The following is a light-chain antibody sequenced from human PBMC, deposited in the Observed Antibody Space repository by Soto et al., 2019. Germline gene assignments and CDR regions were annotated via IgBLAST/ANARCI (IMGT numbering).Light chain of an antibody. CDR1: QSVYSN. J-gene: IGKJ2*01. CDR2: GAS. Sequence: EIVMTQSPATLSVSPGERATLSCRASQSVYSNLAWYQQKPGQAPRLLIYGASTRATGIPARFSGSGSGTEFTLTISSLQSEDFAVYYCQQYNNWPPWYTFGQGTKLEIK. V-gene: IGKV3-15*01. CDR3: QQYNNWPPWYT.